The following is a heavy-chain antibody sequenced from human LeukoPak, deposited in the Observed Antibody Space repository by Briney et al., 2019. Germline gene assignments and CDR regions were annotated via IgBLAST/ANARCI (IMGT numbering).Heavy chain of an antibody. CDR3: ARGTPAGYYFDY. Sequence: GGSLRLSCEASGFTVSSNYMSWVRQAPGKGLEWVSVIYSGGSTYYADSVKGRFTISRDNAKNSLYLQMNSLRAEDTAVYYCARGTPAGYYFDYWGQGTLVTVSS. CDR2: IYSGGST. J-gene: IGHJ4*02. CDR1: GFTVSSNY. D-gene: IGHD2-2*01. V-gene: IGHV3-53*01.